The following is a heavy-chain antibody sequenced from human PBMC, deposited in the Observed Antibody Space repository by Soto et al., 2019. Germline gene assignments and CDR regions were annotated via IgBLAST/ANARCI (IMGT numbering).Heavy chain of an antibody. V-gene: IGHV3-48*03. CDR2: IGTSGKTI. CDR3: ARSGDNYNRLDY. J-gene: IGHJ4*02. CDR1: GFTFSSYE. D-gene: IGHD1-1*01. Sequence: PGGSLRLSCAVSGFTFSSYEMNWVRQAPGKGLEWVSYIGTSGKTIYYADSVRGRFTISRDNAKNSLYLQTNSLRAEDTAVYYCARSGDNYNRLDYWGQGTPVTVSS.